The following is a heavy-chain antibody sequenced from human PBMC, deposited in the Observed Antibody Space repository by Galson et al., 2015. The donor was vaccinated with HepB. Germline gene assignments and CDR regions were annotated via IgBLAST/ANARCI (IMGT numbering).Heavy chain of an antibody. Sequence: SEPLSLTCTVSGGAITRYYWSWIRQPPGKGLEWIGYIFHSGSPRYNPSVESRVTISIDTSKNHLSLSLTSVTAADTAVYYCARHSNDGGSYGLPPLDYWGRGTLVTVSS. CDR2: IFHSGSP. J-gene: IGHJ4*02. V-gene: IGHV4-59*08. D-gene: IGHD5-18*01. CDR3: ARHSNDGGSYGLPPLDY. CDR1: GGAITRYY.